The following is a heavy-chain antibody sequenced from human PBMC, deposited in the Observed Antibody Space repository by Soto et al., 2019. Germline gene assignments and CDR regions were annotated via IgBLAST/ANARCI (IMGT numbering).Heavy chain of an antibody. D-gene: IGHD3-22*01. CDR2: ISYDGSNK. CDR3: AKAVVVITSTHYYYYYGMDV. Sequence: QVQLVESGGGVVQPGRSLRLSCAASGFTFSSYGMHWVRQAPGKGLEWVAVISYDGSNKYYADSVKGRFTISRDNSKNTLYLQMNSLRAEDTAVYYCAKAVVVITSTHYYYYYGMDVW. CDR1: GFTFSSYG. J-gene: IGHJ6*01. V-gene: IGHV3-30*18.